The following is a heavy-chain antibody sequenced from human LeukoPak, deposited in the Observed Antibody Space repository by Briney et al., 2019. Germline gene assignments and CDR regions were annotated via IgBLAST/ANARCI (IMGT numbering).Heavy chain of an antibody. CDR1: GFTFSSNG. V-gene: IGHV3-33*01. J-gene: IGHJ4*02. CDR3: ARLQGVSTFDY. Sequence: GGSLRLSCAASGFTFSSNGMQWVRQAPGKGLEWVALIWYDGSKKYYADSVKGRFTISRDNSENTLYLQLNSLRAGDTAIYYCARLQGVSTFDYWGQGTLVTVSS. D-gene: IGHD5/OR15-5a*01. CDR2: IWYDGSKK.